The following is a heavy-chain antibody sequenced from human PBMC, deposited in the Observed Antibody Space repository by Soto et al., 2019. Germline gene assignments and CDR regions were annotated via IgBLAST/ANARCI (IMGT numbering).Heavy chain of an antibody. CDR1: GFTFSSYG. CDR2: IWYDGSNK. Sequence: QVQLVESGGGVVQPGRSLRLSCAASGFTFSSYGMHWVRQAPGKGLEWVAVIWYDGSNKYYADSVKGRFTISRDNSKNTLYLQMNSLRAEDTAVYYCARNTNWNDPAPFDYWGQGTLVTVSS. CDR3: ARNTNWNDPAPFDY. J-gene: IGHJ4*02. D-gene: IGHD1-1*01. V-gene: IGHV3-33*01.